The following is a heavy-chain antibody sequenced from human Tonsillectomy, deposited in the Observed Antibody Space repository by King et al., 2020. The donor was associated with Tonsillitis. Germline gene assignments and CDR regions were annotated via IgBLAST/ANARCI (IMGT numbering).Heavy chain of an antibody. CDR3: AKDRGDDYVWGSYRPGEY. V-gene: IGHV3-30*02. CDR2: IRYDGSDK. CDR1: GFTFSSYG. J-gene: IGHJ4*02. D-gene: IGHD3-16*02. Sequence: QLVQSGGGVVQPGGSLRLSCAASGFTFSSYGMHWVRQAPGKGLEGVAFIRYDGSDKYYADSVRGRFTISRDNSKNTLYLQMNTLRAEDTAVYYCAKDRGDDYVWGSYRPGEYWGQGTLVSVSS.